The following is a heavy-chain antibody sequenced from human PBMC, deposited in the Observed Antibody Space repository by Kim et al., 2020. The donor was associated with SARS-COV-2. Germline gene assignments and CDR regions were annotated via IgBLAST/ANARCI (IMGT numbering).Heavy chain of an antibody. V-gene: IGHV4-59*08. D-gene: IGHD6-6*01. Sequence: SETLSLTCTVSGGSISSYYWSWIRQPPGKGLEWIGNIYYSGSTNYNPSLKSRVTISVDTSKNQLSLKLSSVTAAATAGYYCARQKYSSSSRFDPWGPGT. J-gene: IGHJ5*02. CDR1: GGSISSYY. CDR2: IYYSGST. CDR3: ARQKYSSSSRFDP.